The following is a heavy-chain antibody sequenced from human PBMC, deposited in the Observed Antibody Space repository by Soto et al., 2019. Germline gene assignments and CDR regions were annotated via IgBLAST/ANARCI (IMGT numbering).Heavy chain of an antibody. CDR1: GGSISSSSYY. J-gene: IGHJ4*02. CDR3: ARQSSGLMVRGVKYFDY. D-gene: IGHD3-10*01. Sequence: QLQLQESGPGLVKPSETLSLTCTVSGGSISSSSYYWGWIRQPPGKGLEWIGSIYYSGSTYYNPSLKSRVTISVDTSKNQFSLKLSSVTAADTAVYYCARQSSGLMVRGVKYFDYWGQGTLVTVSS. V-gene: IGHV4-39*01. CDR2: IYYSGST.